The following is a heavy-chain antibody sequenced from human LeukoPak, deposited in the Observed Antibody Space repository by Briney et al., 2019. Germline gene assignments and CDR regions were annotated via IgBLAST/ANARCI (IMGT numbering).Heavy chain of an antibody. CDR1: GGSISSYY. CDR3: ARVRGSIGPIYFDY. CDR2: IYYSGST. V-gene: IGHV4-59*01. J-gene: IGHJ4*02. Sequence: PSETLSLTCTVSGGSISSYYWSWIRQPPGKGLEWIGYIYYSGSTNYNPSLKSRVTISVDTSKNQFSLKLSSVTAADTAVYYCARVRGSIGPIYFDYGGQGPLVTVSS. D-gene: IGHD2-21*01.